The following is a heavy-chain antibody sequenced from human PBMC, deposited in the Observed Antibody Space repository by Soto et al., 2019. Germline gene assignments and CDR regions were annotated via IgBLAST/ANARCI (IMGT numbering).Heavy chain of an antibody. J-gene: IGHJ5*02. D-gene: IGHD3-22*01. Sequence: QVQLVESGGGWVEPGGSLRLSCAASGFTFSDYYMNWIRQAPGKGLEWISFISASSSTIYYADSVKGRFTISRDNAKNSLYLQVNSLRVEDTAVYYCARDLCRSSSCYERWFDPWGQGTLVTVSS. CDR1: GFTFSDYY. V-gene: IGHV3-11*01. CDR2: ISASSSTI. CDR3: ARDLCRSSSCYERWFDP.